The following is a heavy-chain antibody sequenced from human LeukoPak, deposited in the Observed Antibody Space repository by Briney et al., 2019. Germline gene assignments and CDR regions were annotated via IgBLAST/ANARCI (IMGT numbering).Heavy chain of an antibody. Sequence: GGSLRLSCAASGFTFSNAWMSWVRQAPGKGLEWVANINQDGTEKYYVDSVKGRFTISRDYAKNSLYLQMNSLRAEDTAVYYCATERAGERPRPLLSYYYMDVWGKGTTVTISS. CDR3: ATERAGERPRPLLSYYYMDV. J-gene: IGHJ6*03. V-gene: IGHV3-7*01. D-gene: IGHD3-16*01. CDR1: GFTFSNAW. CDR2: INQDGTEK.